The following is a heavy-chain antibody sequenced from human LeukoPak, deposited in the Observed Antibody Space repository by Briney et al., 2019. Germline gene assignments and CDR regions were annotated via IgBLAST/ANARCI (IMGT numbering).Heavy chain of an antibody. CDR1: GYTSTNYG. CDR3: ARDVGITVADSFDP. CDR2: ISINRGNT. Sequence: GASVKVSCKASGYTSTNYGISWVRQAPGQGLEGMGWISINRGNTNYAQKFQGRVSMTTDTSTSTAYMELRGLRSDDTAMYYCARDVGITVADSFDPWGQGTLVTVSS. J-gene: IGHJ5*02. D-gene: IGHD6-19*01. V-gene: IGHV1-18*01.